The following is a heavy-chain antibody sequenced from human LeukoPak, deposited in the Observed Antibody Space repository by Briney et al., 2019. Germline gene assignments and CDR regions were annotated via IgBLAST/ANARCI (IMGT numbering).Heavy chain of an antibody. CDR1: GLTFSSYA. D-gene: IGHD6-13*01. CDR3: AKHMTSSWIDPDY. J-gene: IGHJ4*02. CDR2: PSGRGSST. V-gene: IGHV3-23*01. Sequence: GGSLRLSCAASGLTFSSYAVSWVRQAPGKGLEWVSSPSGRGSSTYYADSVKGRFTISRDDSKNTLFLQMNSLRADDTAVYYCAKHMTSSWIDPDYWGQGTLVTVSS.